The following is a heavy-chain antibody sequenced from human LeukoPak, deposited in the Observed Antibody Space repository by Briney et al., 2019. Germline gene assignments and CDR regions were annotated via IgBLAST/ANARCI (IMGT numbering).Heavy chain of an antibody. J-gene: IGHJ4*02. D-gene: IGHD2-2*02. Sequence: GGSLRLSCAASGFTVSSNYMSWVRQAPGKGLEWVSVIYSGGSTYYADSVKGRFTISRDNSKNTLYLQMSSLRAEDTAVYYCAKLGTDCSSTSCYRRSFDYWGQGTLATVS. CDR2: IYSGGST. CDR3: AKLGTDCSSTSCYRRSFDY. V-gene: IGHV3-53*01. CDR1: GFTVSSNY.